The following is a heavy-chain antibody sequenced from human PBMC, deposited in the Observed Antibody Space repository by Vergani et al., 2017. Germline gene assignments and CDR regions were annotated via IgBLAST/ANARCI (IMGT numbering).Heavy chain of an antibody. D-gene: IGHD3-3*01. V-gene: IGHV3-15*01. CDR1: GFTFSNAW. CDR3: TTFPYYDFWSGYHPSHGMDV. J-gene: IGHJ6*02. Sequence: EVQLVESGGGLVKPGGSLRLSCAASGFTFSNAWMSWVRQAPGKGLEWVGRIKSKTDGGTTDYAAPVKGRFTISRDDSKNTLYLQMNSLKTEDTAVYYCTTFPYYDFWSGYHPSHGMDVWGQGTTVTVSS. CDR2: IKSKTDGGTT.